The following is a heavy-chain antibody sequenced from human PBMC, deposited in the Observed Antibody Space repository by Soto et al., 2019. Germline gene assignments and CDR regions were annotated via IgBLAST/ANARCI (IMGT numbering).Heavy chain of an antibody. J-gene: IGHJ5*02. Sequence: QVQLVQSGAEVKKPGSSVKVSCKASGGTFSSYAISWVRQAPGQGLEWMGGIIPIFGTANYAQKFQGRVTITSDXXTXTXYMELSSLRSEDTAVYYCARANGVLRFLEWPLQFDPWGQGTLVTVSS. V-gene: IGHV1-69*05. CDR1: GGTFSSYA. CDR3: ARANGVLRFLEWPLQFDP. D-gene: IGHD3-3*01. CDR2: IIPIFGTA.